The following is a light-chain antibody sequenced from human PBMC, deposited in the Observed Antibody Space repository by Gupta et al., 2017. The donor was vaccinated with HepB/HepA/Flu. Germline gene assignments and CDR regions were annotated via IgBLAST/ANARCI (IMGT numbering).Light chain of an antibody. J-gene: IGKJ4*01. CDR3: QKYNSAPLT. CDR1: QGISSY. V-gene: IGKV1-27*01. Sequence: DIQTPQSPSSLSASVGDRVTITCRASQGISSYLAWYQQKPGKVPKLLIYAASTLQSGVPARFSGSGSVTVFTLTISSLQPEDVATYYCQKYNSAPLTFGGGTKVEIK. CDR2: AAS.